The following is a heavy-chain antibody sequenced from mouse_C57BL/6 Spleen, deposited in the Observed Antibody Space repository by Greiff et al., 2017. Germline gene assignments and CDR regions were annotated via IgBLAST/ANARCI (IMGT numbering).Heavy chain of an antibody. J-gene: IGHJ1*03. V-gene: IGHV3-1*01. Sequence: VQLQQSGPGMVKPSQSLSLTCTVTGYSITSGYDWHWIRHFPGNKLEWMGYISYSGSTNYNPSLKSRISITHDTSKNHFFLKLNSVTTEDTATYYCARRSYDYDGPFDVWGTGTTVTVSS. CDR1: GYSITSGYD. D-gene: IGHD2-4*01. CDR3: ARRSYDYDGPFDV. CDR2: ISYSGST.